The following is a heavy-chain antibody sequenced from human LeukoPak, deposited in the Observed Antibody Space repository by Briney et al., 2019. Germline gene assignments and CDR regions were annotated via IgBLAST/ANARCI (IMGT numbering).Heavy chain of an antibody. CDR1: GFTFSNAW. V-gene: IGHV3-30-3*01. CDR2: ISYDGYNK. D-gene: IGHD3-22*01. J-gene: IGHJ4*02. CDR3: ASPYYYDSSGSYYFDN. Sequence: GGSLRLSCAASGFTFSNAWMSWVRQAPGKGLEWVAVISYDGYNKYSTDSVKGRFTISRDNSKNTLYLQMNSLRAEDTAVYYCASPYYYDSSGSYYFDNWGQGTLVTVSS.